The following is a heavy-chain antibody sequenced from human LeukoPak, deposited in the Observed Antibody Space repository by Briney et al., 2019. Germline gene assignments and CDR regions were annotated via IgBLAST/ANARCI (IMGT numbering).Heavy chain of an antibody. D-gene: IGHD3-10*01. J-gene: IGHJ4*02. V-gene: IGHV4-39*07. Sequence: SETLSLTCTVSGGSISTSNYYWGWIRQPPGKGLEWIGNIFYSGSTYYSPSVKSRVTISLDTSRNQFSLKLNSVTAADTAVYYCARPYGSGSYFDYWGQGTLVTVSS. CDR2: IFYSGST. CDR1: GGSISTSNYY. CDR3: ARPYGSGSYFDY.